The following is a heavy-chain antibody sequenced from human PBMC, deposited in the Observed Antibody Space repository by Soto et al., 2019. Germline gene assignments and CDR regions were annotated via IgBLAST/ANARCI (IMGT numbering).Heavy chain of an antibody. CDR3: TRSVVVRGVFTFDH. V-gene: IGHV1-3*01. Sequence: QVQLVQSGAEVKKPGASVKVSCRASGYTFKSYAMHWVRQAPGQRLEWMGWINAGNGNTKYSQKFQGRVTITRDTSASTAYMELSSLRSEDTAVYYCTRSVVVRGVFTFDHWGQGTLVTVSS. CDR1: GYTFKSYA. D-gene: IGHD3-10*01. CDR2: INAGNGNT. J-gene: IGHJ4*02.